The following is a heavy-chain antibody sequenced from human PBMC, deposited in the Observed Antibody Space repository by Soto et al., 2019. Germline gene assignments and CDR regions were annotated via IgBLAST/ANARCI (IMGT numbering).Heavy chain of an antibody. D-gene: IGHD2-2*01. J-gene: IGHJ4*02. CDR2: ISVGGSHI. CDR3: ARAYCTSTTCPYHYFDN. CDR1: GFTFSHYT. Sequence: EVQLVESGGGLVKPGGSLRLSCAASGFTFSHYTINWVRQTPGKGLDRVSSISVGGSHIYYADSLKGRFTISRDDAKNSLYLHMNSLRAEDTAVYYCARAYCTSTTCPYHYFDNWGQGTLVTVSS. V-gene: IGHV3-21*01.